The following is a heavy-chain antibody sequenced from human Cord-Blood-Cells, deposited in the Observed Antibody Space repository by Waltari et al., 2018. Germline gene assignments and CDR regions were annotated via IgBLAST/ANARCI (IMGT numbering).Heavy chain of an antibody. CDR2: IYTTGST. V-gene: IGHV4-4*07. D-gene: IGHD6-13*01. CDR1: GGPTSSDY. J-gene: IGHJ3*02. CDR3: ARVGRYSSSWYAFDI. Sequence: QVQLQESGPGLVQPSETLSLTCTVPGGPTSSDYGSRIRQPAGKGLEWIGRIYTTGSTNYNPSLKSRVTMSVDTSKNQFSLKLSSVTAADTAVYYCARVGRYSSSWYAFDIWGQGTMVTVSS.